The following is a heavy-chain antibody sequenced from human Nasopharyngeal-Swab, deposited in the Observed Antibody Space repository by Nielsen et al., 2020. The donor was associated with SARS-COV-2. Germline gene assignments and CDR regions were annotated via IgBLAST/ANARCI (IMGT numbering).Heavy chain of an antibody. V-gene: IGHV3-23*01. CDR3: AKAPYLRGLDV. D-gene: IGHD2-21*01. Sequence: GSLRLSCAASGFTFSSYAMSWVRQAPGKGLEWVSIISGSGDTTYYADSVKDRFTISGDNSKNTLYLQTNSLRVEDTAVYYCAKAPYLRGLDVWGQGTTVTVSS. CDR1: GFTFSSYA. J-gene: IGHJ6*02. CDR2: ISGSGDTT.